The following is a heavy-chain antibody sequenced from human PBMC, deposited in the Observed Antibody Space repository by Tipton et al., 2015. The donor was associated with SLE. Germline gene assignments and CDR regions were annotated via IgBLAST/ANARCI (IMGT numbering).Heavy chain of an antibody. CDR2: INHSGST. Sequence: TLSLTCAVYGGSFSGYYWSWIRQPPGKGLEWIGEINHSGSTYYNPSLKSRVTISVDTSKNQFSLRLSSVTAADTALYYCARSGGTGQTTVTYDAFDIWGQGTVVTVSS. J-gene: IGHJ3*02. CDR3: ARSGGTGQTTVTYDAFDI. D-gene: IGHD4-17*01. CDR1: GGSFSGYY. V-gene: IGHV4-34*01.